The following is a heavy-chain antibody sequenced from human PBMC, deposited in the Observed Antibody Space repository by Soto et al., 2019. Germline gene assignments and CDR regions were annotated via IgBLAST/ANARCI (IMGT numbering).Heavy chain of an antibody. J-gene: IGHJ6*02. CDR2: IYYSGTT. D-gene: IGHD6-19*01. V-gene: IGHV4-59*01. CDR3: ARVFSGGGDYYYYGMDL. CDR1: GGSTSSDNY. Sequence: PSETLSLTCTASGGSTSSDNYWSWIRQPPGKGLEWVGYIYYSGTTYYNPSLKSRISISIDKSKNQFSLKLSSVTAADTAVYYCARVFSGGGDYYYYGMDLWGQGSTVTVSS.